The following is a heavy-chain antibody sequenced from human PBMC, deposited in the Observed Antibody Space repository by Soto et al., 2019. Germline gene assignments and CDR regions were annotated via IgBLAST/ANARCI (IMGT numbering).Heavy chain of an antibody. J-gene: IGHJ6*02. Sequence: SVKVSCKASGGTFSSYAISWVRQAPGQGLEWMGGIIPIFGTANYAQKFQGWVTMTRDTSISTAYMELSRLRSDDTAVYYCARERGAGPVPYYYYGMDVWGQGTTVTVSS. CDR2: IIPIFGTA. D-gene: IGHD3-10*01. CDR1: GGTFSSYA. V-gene: IGHV1-69*05. CDR3: ARERGAGPVPYYYYGMDV.